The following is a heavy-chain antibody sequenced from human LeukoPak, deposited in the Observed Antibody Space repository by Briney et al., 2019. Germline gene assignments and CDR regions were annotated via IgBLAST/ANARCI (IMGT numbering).Heavy chain of an antibody. J-gene: IGHJ6*03. D-gene: IGHD2-8*01. CDR1: GFTVSSNY. CDR2: IYSGGST. Sequence: PGGSLRLSCAASGFTVSSNYMSWVRQAPGKGLEWVSVIYSGGSTYYADSVKGRFTISRDNSKNTLYLQMNSLRAEDTAVYYCARVVYDIPYYYYYMDVWGKGTTVTISS. CDR3: ARVVYDIPYYYYYMDV. V-gene: IGHV3-53*01.